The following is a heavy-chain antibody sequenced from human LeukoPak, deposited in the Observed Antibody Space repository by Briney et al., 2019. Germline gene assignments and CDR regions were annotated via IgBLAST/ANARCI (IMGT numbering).Heavy chain of an antibody. CDR1: GSTFTNYW. J-gene: IGHJ6*04. CDR3: ARLLGYCSSTSCLYGMDV. CDR2: IYPADSDT. Sequence: GASLQISCKGSGSTFTNYWIGWVRQVPGKGLEWMGIIYPADSDTRYSPSFQGQVTISVDKSISTAYLQWSSLKASDTAMYYCARLLGYCSSTSCLYGMDVWGKGTTVTVSS. V-gene: IGHV5-51*01. D-gene: IGHD2-2*01.